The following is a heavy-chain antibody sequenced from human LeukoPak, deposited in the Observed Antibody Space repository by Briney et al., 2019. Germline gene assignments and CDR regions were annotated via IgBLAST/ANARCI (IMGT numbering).Heavy chain of an antibody. Sequence: GGSLRLSCAASGFTFDDYAMHWVRQAPGKGLEWVSLISWDGGSTYYADSVKGRFTISRDNSKNSLYLQMNSVRAEDSAVPYCAKDPSARELPPYYFDYWGQGTLVTVSS. CDR2: ISWDGGST. V-gene: IGHV3-43D*03. CDR3: AKDPSARELPPYYFDY. D-gene: IGHD1-26*01. CDR1: GFTFDDYA. J-gene: IGHJ4*02.